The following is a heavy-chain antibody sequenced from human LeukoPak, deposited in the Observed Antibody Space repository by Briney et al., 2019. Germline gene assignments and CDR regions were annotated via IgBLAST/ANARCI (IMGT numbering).Heavy chain of an antibody. V-gene: IGHV1-46*01. J-gene: IGHJ4*02. CDR3: ARFDPGVHPGDY. D-gene: IGHD3-10*01. Sequence: WASVKVSCKASGYTFTSYYMHWVRQAPGQGLEWMGIINPSGGSTSYAQKFQGRVTMTRDTSTSTVYMELSSLRSDDTAVYYCARFDPGVHPGDYWGQGTLVTVSS. CDR1: GYTFTSYY. CDR2: INPSGGST.